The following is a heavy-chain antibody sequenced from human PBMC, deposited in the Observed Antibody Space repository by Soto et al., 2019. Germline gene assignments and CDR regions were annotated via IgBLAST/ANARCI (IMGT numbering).Heavy chain of an antibody. V-gene: IGHV4-34*01. CDR1: GGSFSNYY. CDR2: INHSGST. CDR3: ARGELLPGVYYYMDV. Sequence: SETLPLTCAVYGGSFSNYYWSWIRQPPGKGLEWIGEINHSGSTNYNPSLKSRVTISVDTSTNQFSLKLSSVTAADTAVYFCARGELLPGVYYYMDVWGKGTTVTVSS. D-gene: IGHD7-27*01. J-gene: IGHJ6*03.